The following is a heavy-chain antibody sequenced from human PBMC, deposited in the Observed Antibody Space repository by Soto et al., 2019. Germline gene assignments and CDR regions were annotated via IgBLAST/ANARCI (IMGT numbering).Heavy chain of an antibody. CDR1: GGSINSGDYY. J-gene: IGHJ6*02. Sequence: QVQLQESGPGLVKPSQTLSLTCTVSGGSINSGDYYWSWIRQHPGKGLEWIGYIFYSGSTYYNPSLKSRVTISVDTSKSQFSLKLSSVTAADTAVYYCARDLRGGSYAMDVWGQGTTVTLSS. D-gene: IGHD3-10*01. CDR2: IFYSGST. CDR3: ARDLRGGSYAMDV. V-gene: IGHV4-31*03.